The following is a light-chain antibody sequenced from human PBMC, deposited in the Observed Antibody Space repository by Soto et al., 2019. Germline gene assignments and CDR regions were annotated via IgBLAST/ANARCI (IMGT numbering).Light chain of an antibody. CDR3: SSYTRSATWV. J-gene: IGLJ3*02. CDR2: EVR. CDR1: SSDVGGYKY. V-gene: IGLV2-14*01. Sequence: QSALTQPASVSGSPGQSITISCTGTSSDVGGYKYVSWYQQHPGKAPKLIINEVRNRPSGVSNRFSGSKSGNTASLTISGLQAEDEADYYCSSYTRSATWVFGGGTKVTVL.